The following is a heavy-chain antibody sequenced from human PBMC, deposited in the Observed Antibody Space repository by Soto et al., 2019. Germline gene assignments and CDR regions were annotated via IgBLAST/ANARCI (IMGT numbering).Heavy chain of an antibody. Sequence: EVQLVESGGGLVKPGGSPRLSCAASGFTFSSYDMNWVRQAPGKGLEWVSSISSSSSYIYYADSVKGRFTISRDNAKNSLYLQMNSLRAEDTAVYYCATGEYYYDSSAYYYYWGQGTLVTVSS. J-gene: IGHJ4*02. D-gene: IGHD3-22*01. CDR2: ISSSSSYI. CDR3: ATGEYYYDSSAYYYY. V-gene: IGHV3-21*01. CDR1: GFTFSSYD.